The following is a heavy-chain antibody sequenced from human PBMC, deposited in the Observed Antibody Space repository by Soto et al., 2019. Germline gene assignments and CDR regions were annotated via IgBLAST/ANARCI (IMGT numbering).Heavy chain of an antibody. CDR1: GGSISIGDYY. D-gene: IGHD3-10*01. CDR2: IYYSGST. Sequence: SETLSLTCTVSGGSISIGDYYWSWIRHPPGKGLEWIGYIYYSGSTYYNPSLKSRVTISVDTSKNQFSLKLSSVTAADTAVYYCARALLGLYYYGSESYYKGGMDVWGQGTTVTVSS. V-gene: IGHV4-31*02. J-gene: IGHJ6*02. CDR3: ARALLGLYYYGSESYYKGGMDV.